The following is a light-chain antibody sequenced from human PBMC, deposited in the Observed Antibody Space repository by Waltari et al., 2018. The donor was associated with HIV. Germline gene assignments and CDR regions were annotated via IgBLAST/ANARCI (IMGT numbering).Light chain of an antibody. CDR1: RSNIGRNI. J-gene: IGLJ3*02. V-gene: IGLV1-44*01. Sequence: QSVLTQPPSASGTPGQRVTISCSGSRSNIGRNIVNWYQQLPGTAPKLLIYSNNQRPSGVPDRFSGSKSGTSASLAISGLQSEDEADYYCAAWDDSLNGWVFGGGTKLTVL. CDR2: SNN. CDR3: AAWDDSLNGWV.